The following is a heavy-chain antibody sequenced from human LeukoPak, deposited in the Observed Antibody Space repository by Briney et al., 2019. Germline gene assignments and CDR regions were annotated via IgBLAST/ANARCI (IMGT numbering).Heavy chain of an antibody. CDR2: IYPGDSDT. V-gene: IGHV5-51*01. D-gene: IGHD3-22*01. CDR3: ARQLSPDYYDSSDLDY. Sequence: PGESLKISCKGSGYSFTSYWIGWVRQMPGKGLEWMGIIYPGDSDTRYSPSFQGQVTISADKSISTAYLQWSSLKASDTAMYYCARQLSPDYYDSSDLDYWGQGTLVTVSS. J-gene: IGHJ4*02. CDR1: GYSFTSYW.